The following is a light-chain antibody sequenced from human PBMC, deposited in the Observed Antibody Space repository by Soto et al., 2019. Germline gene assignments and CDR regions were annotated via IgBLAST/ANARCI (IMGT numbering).Light chain of an antibody. V-gene: IGLV2-14*01. CDR2: DVS. Sequence: QSALTQPASVSGSPGQSITISCTGTSSDVGGYNYVSWYQQHPAKAPKLMIYDVSNRPSGVSNRFSGSKSGNTASLTISVLQAEDEADYYCSSYTSSSTLVVFGGGTKLTVL. CDR1: SSDVGGYNY. CDR3: SSYTSSSTLVV. J-gene: IGLJ2*01.